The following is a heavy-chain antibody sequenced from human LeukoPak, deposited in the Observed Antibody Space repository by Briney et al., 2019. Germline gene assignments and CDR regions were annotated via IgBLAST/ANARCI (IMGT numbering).Heavy chain of an antibody. V-gene: IGHV3-7*01. CDR1: GFTFSSYW. CDR3: ARAPYYDFWSGYYTDMDV. CDR2: IKQDGSEK. D-gene: IGHD3-3*01. Sequence: GGSLRLSCAASGFTFSSYWMSWVRQAPGRGLEWVANIKQDGSEKYYVDSVKGRFTISRDNAKNSLYLHMNSLRAEDTAVYYCARAPYYDFWSGYYTDMDVWGKGTTVTVSS. J-gene: IGHJ6*03.